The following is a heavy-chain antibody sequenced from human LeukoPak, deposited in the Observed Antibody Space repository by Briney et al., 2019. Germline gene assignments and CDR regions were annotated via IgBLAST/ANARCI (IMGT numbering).Heavy chain of an antibody. J-gene: IGHJ2*01. CDR3: ARRGQLNWYFDL. D-gene: IGHD5-24*01. V-gene: IGHV5-51*01. CDR2: IYPGDSDS. CDR1: GYSFSSYW. Sequence: GESLKISCKGSGYSFSSYWIAWVRQMPGKGLEWMGIIYPGDSDSKYSRSFQGQVTTSADKSINTAYLQWSSLKASDTAMYYCARRGQLNWYFDLWGRGTLVTVSS.